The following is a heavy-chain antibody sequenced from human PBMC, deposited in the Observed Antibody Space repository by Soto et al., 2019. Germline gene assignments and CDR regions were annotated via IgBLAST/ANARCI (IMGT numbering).Heavy chain of an antibody. V-gene: IGHV3-30*18. CDR3: AKDHVPDIVVVPAAPIDY. D-gene: IGHD2-2*01. J-gene: IGHJ4*02. CDR1: GFTFSSYG. Sequence: QVQLVGSGGGVVQPGRSLRLSCAASGFTFSSYGMHWVRQAPGKGLEWVAVISYDGSNKYYADSVKGRFTISRDNSKNTLYLQMNSLRAEDTAVYYCAKDHVPDIVVVPAAPIDYWGQGTLVTVSS. CDR2: ISYDGSNK.